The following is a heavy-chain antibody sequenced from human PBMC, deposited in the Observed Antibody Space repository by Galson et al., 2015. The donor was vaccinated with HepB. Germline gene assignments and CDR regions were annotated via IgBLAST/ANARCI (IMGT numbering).Heavy chain of an antibody. J-gene: IGHJ3*02. CDR2: ISPYSRAT. CDR3: ATQYSGSYHAFDI. V-gene: IGHV1-18*01. D-gene: IGHD1-26*01. Sequence: SVKVSCKASGYTFTSYGISWLRQAPGQGPEWMGWISPYSRATNYAQRVQDRLTMTTDTSTSTAYMESRSLRSDDTAVYYCATQYSGSYHAFDIWGQGTMVTVSS. CDR1: GYTFTSYG.